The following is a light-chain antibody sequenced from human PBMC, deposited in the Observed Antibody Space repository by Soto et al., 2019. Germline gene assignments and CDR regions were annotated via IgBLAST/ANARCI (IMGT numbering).Light chain of an antibody. CDR2: DAS. CDR3: QQFYNYHRT. J-gene: IGKJ1*01. V-gene: IGKV1-8*01. Sequence: AIRMTQSPSSFSASTGDRFSITCRATQDIGTYLAWYQQIPGKAPKLLIYDASTLQTGVPSRFSGSGSGTDFTLTISYLQSEDFGTYYCQQFYNYHRTFGQGTKVDIK. CDR1: QDIGTY.